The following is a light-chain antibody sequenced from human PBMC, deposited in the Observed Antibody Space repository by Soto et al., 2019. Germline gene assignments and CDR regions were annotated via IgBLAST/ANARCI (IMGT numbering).Light chain of an antibody. CDR1: SSDFGSYNL. J-gene: IGLJ1*01. V-gene: IGLV2-23*02. CDR2: EVS. Sequence: QSVLTKPASVSVSPGQSITISCTGTSSDFGSYNLVSWYQQHPGKAPKLMIYEVSKRPSGVSNRFSGSKSGNTASLTISGLQAEDEADYYCCSYAGSSTPYVFGTGTKVTVL. CDR3: CSYAGSSTPYV.